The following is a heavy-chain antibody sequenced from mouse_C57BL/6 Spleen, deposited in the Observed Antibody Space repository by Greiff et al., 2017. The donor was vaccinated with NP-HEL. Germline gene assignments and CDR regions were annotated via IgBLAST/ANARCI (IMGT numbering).Heavy chain of an antibody. CDR3: ARVLLRGMDY. CDR2: IDPSDSYT. CDR1: GYTFTSYW. D-gene: IGHD2-1*01. V-gene: IGHV1-69*01. J-gene: IGHJ2*01. Sequence: QVQLQQPGAELVMPGASVKLSCKASGYTFTSYWMHWVKQRPGQGLEWIGEIDPSDSYTNYNQKFKGKSTLTVDKSSSTAYMQLSSLTSEDAAVYYCARVLLRGMDYWGQGTTLTVSS.